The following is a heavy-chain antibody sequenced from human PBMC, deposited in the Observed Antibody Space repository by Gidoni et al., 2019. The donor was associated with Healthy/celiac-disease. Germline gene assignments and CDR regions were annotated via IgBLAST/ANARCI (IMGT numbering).Heavy chain of an antibody. CDR2: MNPNSGNT. J-gene: IGHJ6*02. Sequence: QVQLVQSGAEVTKPGASVKVSCKASGYTFTSYDINWVRQATGQGLEWMGWMNPNSGNTGYAQKFQGRVTMTRNTSISTAYMELSSLRSEDTAVYYCATPVTTSNYYYGMDVWGQGTTVTVSS. V-gene: IGHV1-8*01. CDR1: GYTFTSYD. CDR3: ATPVTTSNYYYGMDV. D-gene: IGHD4-17*01.